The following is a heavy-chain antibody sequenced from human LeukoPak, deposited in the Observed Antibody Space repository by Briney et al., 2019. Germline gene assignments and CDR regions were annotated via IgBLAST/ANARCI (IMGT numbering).Heavy chain of an antibody. CDR1: GGTFSSYA. J-gene: IGHJ5*02. CDR3: ARDRYSSSWYAWFDP. D-gene: IGHD6-13*01. Sequence: SSVKVSCKASGGTFSSYAISWVRQAPGQGLEWMGRIIPIFGTANYAQKLQGRVTITTDESTSTAYMELSSLRSEDTAVYYCARDRYSSSWYAWFDPWGQGTLVTVSS. V-gene: IGHV1-69*05. CDR2: IIPIFGTA.